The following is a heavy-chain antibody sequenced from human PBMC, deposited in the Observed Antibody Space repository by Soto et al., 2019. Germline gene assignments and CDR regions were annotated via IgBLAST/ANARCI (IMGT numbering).Heavy chain of an antibody. J-gene: IGHJ6*02. CDR1: GGSISSYY. CDR2: IYYSGST. D-gene: IGHD3-16*01. Sequence: SETLSLTCTVSGGSISSYYWSWIRQPPGKGLEWIGYIYYSGSTTYNPSLKSRVTISVDTSKKQLSLRLSSVTAADTAVYYCARDLMIPFGGDFYYYGMDVWGQGTTVTV. V-gene: IGHV4-59*01. CDR3: ARDLMIPFGGDFYYYGMDV.